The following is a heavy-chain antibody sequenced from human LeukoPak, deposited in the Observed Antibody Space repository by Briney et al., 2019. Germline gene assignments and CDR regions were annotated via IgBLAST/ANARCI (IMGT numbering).Heavy chain of an antibody. D-gene: IGHD4-23*01. CDR1: GFTFSSYA. J-gene: IGHJ4*02. CDR2: ISGGGGST. V-gene: IGHV3-23*01. CDR3: AKDSEATVVHFDD. Sequence: PGGSLRLSCAASGFTFSSYAMSWVRQAPGKGLEWVSAISGGGGSTYYADSVKGRFTISRDNSKNTLYLQMNSLRAEDTAVYYCAKDSEATVVHFDDWGQGTLVTVSS.